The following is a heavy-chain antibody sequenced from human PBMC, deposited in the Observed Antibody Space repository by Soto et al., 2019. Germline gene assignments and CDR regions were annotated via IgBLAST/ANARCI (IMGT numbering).Heavy chain of an antibody. Sequence: EVQLVESGGGLVQPGGSLRLSCAASGFTFSSYEMNWVRQAPGKGLEWVSYISSSGSNMDYADSVKGRFTISRDNAKNSLYLQMNSLRAEDTAVYYCARLGYCSSTSCFNWYFDLWGRGTLFTVSS. CDR3: ARLGYCSSTSCFNWYFDL. V-gene: IGHV3-48*03. J-gene: IGHJ2*01. CDR2: ISSSGSNM. D-gene: IGHD2-2*01. CDR1: GFTFSSYE.